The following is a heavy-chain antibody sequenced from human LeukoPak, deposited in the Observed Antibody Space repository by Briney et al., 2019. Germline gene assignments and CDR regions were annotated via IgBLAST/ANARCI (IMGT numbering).Heavy chain of an antibody. CDR1: GFTFSSYE. CDR2: ISDSGSTI. CDR3: ASRLMGYSYGPGDY. J-gene: IGHJ4*02. V-gene: IGHV3-48*03. D-gene: IGHD5-18*01. Sequence: GGSLRLSCVASGFTFSSYEMTWVRQAPGKGLEWVSYISDSGSTIHYADSVKGRFTISRDNAKNSLYLQMNSLRAEDTAVYYCASRLMGYSYGPGDYWGQGTLVTVSS.